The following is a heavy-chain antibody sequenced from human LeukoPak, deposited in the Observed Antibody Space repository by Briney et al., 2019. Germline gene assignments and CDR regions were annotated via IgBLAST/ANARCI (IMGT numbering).Heavy chain of an antibody. D-gene: IGHD4-17*01. J-gene: IGHJ5*02. V-gene: IGHV3-21*01. CDR1: GFTFSSYS. CDR2: ISSSSSYI. Sequence: GGSLRLSCAASGFTFSSYSMNWVRQAPGKGLEWVSSISSSSSYIYYADSAKGRFTISRDNAKNSLYLQMNSLRAEDTAVYYCVRGGDYDEGFDPWGQGTLVTVSS. CDR3: VRGGDYDEGFDP.